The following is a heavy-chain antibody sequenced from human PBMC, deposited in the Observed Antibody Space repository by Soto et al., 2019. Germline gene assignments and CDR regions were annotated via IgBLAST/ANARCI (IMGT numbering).Heavy chain of an antibody. CDR1: GFTFSSYA. CDR2: ISYDGSNK. D-gene: IGHD2-21*02. CDR3: ARGWVGGDRDY. J-gene: IGHJ4*02. V-gene: IGHV3-30-3*01. Sequence: QVQLVESGGGVVQPGRSLRLSCAASGFTFSSYAMHWVRQAPGKGLEWVAVISYDGSNKYDADSVKGQFTISRDNSKNTLYLHMNSLRAEDEAVYYCARGWVGGDRDYWGQGTLVTVSS.